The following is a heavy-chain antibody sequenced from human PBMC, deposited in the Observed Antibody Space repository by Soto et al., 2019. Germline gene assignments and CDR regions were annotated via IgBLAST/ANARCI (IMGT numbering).Heavy chain of an antibody. CDR1: GFTVSDHY. J-gene: IGHJ6*02. CDR3: ARSSGWRQVVGYKYGLDV. CDR2: ISGSGSFT. V-gene: IGHV3-11*06. D-gene: IGHD5-18*01. Sequence: QEYLVESGGGLVKPGGSLSLSCALSGFTVSDHYLTWIRQAPGRGLEWIAYISGSGSFTNYADSVKGRFIISRDIAQNSMYLQINSLRAEDTAVYYCARSSGWRQVVGYKYGLDVWGQGTAVTVSS.